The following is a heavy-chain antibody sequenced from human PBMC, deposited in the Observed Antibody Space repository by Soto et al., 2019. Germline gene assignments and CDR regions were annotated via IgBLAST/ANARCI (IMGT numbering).Heavy chain of an antibody. CDR3: ARVVGALGHWFEP. CDR1: GYIFTSYD. D-gene: IGHD1-26*01. CDR2: ISAYNGNT. V-gene: IGHV1-18*01. J-gene: IGHJ5*02. Sequence: QVQLVQSGGEVKKPGASVKVSLKTSGYIFTSYDISWVRKAPGQGIEWMGRISAYNGNTNDAQKLQGRVTMTTDTSTSTAYMELRSLRSDDTAVYYCARVVGALGHWFEPWGQGTLVTVSS.